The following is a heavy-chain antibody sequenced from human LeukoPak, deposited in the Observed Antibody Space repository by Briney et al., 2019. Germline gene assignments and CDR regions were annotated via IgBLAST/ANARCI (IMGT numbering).Heavy chain of an antibody. D-gene: IGHD2-15*01. V-gene: IGHV1-18*01. Sequence: GASVKVSCKASGYTFTSYGISWVRHAPGQGLEWMGWISAYNGNTNYAQKPQGRVTMTTDTSTSTAYMELRSLRSDDTAVYYCARDTDIVVVVAAQGLDYWGQGTLVTVSS. CDR1: GYTFTSYG. CDR2: ISAYNGNT. J-gene: IGHJ4*02. CDR3: ARDTDIVVVVAAQGLDY.